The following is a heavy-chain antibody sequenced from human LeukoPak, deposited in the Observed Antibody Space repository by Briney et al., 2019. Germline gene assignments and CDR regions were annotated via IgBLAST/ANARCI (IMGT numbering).Heavy chain of an antibody. CDR2: LYFSGTA. CDR1: GGSINSASHY. CDR3: ARETTAHGYFDY. D-gene: IGHD4-17*01. J-gene: IGHJ4*02. V-gene: IGHV4-61*02. Sequence: PSETLSLTCTVSGGSINSASHYWGWIRQPADKGLEWIGRLYFSGTANYNPSLTSRVTISLDTSKNQFSLKLSSVTAADTAVYYCARETTAHGYFDYWGQGTLVTVSS.